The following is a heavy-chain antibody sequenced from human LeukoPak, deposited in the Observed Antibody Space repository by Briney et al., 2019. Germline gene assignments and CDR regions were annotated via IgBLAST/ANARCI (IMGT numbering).Heavy chain of an antibody. CDR1: GYTFTNYG. J-gene: IGHJ4*02. D-gene: IGHD6-13*01. V-gene: IGHV1-18*01. Sequence: ASVKVSCKASGYTFTNYGITWVRQAPGQGLEWVVWISANNGDTNYAQKLQGRVTVTTDTSTSTAYMELRSLRSDDTAVYYCARAPPRVTAAGYDYWGQGTLVPVSS. CDR2: ISANNGDT. CDR3: ARAPPRVTAAGYDY.